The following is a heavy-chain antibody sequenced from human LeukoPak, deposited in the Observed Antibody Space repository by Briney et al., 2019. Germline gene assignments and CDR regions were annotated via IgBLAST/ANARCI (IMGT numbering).Heavy chain of an antibody. CDR1: GFWFTNYG. CDR3: AKRDWPYFFDY. J-gene: IGHJ4*02. Sequence: GGSLRLSCAASGFWFTNYGINWVRQAPGKGLEWVSVISGNGDVAFYGDSVKGRFRISRDNSKNTVYLQMNSLRADDTAVCYCAKRDWPYFFDYWGQGTLVAVSS. D-gene: IGHD3/OR15-3a*01. CDR2: ISGNGDVA. V-gene: IGHV3-23*01.